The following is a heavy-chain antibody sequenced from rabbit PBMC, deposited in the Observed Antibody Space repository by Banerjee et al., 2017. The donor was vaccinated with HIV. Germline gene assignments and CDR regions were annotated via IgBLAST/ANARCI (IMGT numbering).Heavy chain of an antibody. V-gene: IGHV1S40*01. Sequence: QSLEESGGDLVKPGASLTLTCTASGSDISSYSIGWVRQDPGKGFEWIGIIYASGSTWYASWVNGRFTISKTSSTTVTLQMTTLTAADTATYFCARNYNLWGQGTLVTVS. CDR1: GSDISSYS. CDR3: ARNYNL. CDR2: IYASGST. J-gene: IGHJ4*01.